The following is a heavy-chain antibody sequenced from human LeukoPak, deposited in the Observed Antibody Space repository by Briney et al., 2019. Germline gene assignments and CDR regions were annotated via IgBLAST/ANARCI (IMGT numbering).Heavy chain of an antibody. J-gene: IGHJ4*02. D-gene: IGHD7-27*01. Sequence: GGSLRLSCAASGFSFSTYEMNWVRQAPGKGLEWVSYISHTGTTMYYADSVKGRFTLSRDNARNSLYLQMNSLRAEDTAVYYCARGHWGLDSWGQGTLVSVSS. CDR3: ARGHWGLDS. V-gene: IGHV3-48*03. CDR1: GFSFSTYE. CDR2: ISHTGTTM.